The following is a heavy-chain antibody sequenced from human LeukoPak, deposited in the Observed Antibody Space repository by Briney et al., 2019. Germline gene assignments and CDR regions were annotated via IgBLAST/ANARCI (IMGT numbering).Heavy chain of an antibody. CDR1: GGSINSDYY. Sequence: PSETLSLTCTVSGGSINSDYYWGWIRQPPGKELEWIGTIHYSGNTYYNPSLKSRVAISADTSKNQFSLRLSSVTAADTAVYYCARHYGPWGQGTLVTVSS. J-gene: IGHJ4*02. CDR2: IHYSGNT. V-gene: IGHV4-39*01. D-gene: IGHD3-10*01. CDR3: ARHYGP.